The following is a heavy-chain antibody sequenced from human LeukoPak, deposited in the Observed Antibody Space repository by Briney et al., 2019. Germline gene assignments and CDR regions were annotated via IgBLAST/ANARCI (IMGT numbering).Heavy chain of an antibody. Sequence: WETLSLTCTVSGYSISSSSYYWGWIRQPPGKGLEWIGSIYYSGSTYYNPSLKSRVTISVDTSKNQFSLKLSSVTAEDTAVYYCAKGGVGYSGSYYVGYWGQRTLVTVAS. CDR1: GYSISSSSYY. V-gene: IGHV4-39*07. D-gene: IGHD1-26*01. CDR3: AKGGVGYSGSYYVGY. J-gene: IGHJ4*02. CDR2: IYYSGST.